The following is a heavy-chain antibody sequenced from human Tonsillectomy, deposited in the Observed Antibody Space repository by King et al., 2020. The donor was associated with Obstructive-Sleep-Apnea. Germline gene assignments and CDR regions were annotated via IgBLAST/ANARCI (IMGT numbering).Heavy chain of an antibody. CDR2: ISYDGSSK. D-gene: IGHD3-10*01. CDR1: GFTFSSYD. J-gene: IGHJ6*02. V-gene: IGHV3-30*18. Sequence: QVQLVESGGGVVQPGRSLRLSCAASGFTFSSYDIHWVRQAPGKGLEWVAVISYDGSSKYYADSVKGRFTISRDNFKNTLHLQMNSLRPEDSAVYYCAKDRVGYYDSGSLYGMDVWGQGTTVTVSS. CDR3: AKDRVGYYDSGSLYGMDV.